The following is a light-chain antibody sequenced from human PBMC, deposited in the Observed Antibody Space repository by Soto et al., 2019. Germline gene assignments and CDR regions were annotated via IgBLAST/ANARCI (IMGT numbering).Light chain of an antibody. CDR3: QQYSNWPLA. V-gene: IGKV3-15*01. Sequence: EIVLTQSPAPLSVSPGERATLSCRASQSVGSNLAWYQQRPGQAPRLLIFGASTRATGVPARFSGTGSGTEFTLTISSLQSEDFAVYYCQQYSNWPLAFGQGTKVEIK. CDR1: QSVGSN. CDR2: GAS. J-gene: IGKJ1*01.